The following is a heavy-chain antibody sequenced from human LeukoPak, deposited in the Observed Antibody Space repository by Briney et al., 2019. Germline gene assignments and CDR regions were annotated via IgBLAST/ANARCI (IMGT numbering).Heavy chain of an antibody. J-gene: IGHJ4*01. Sequence: GGSLRLSCAASGFTFSNYWMKWVRQALGKALMWVSDINPGDGRTTGYADSVKGRFTVSRDNAKNTLYLHMSSLKDGDTAVYYCVRDGAGTIPYDLWGQGTLVTVSS. D-gene: IGHD3-22*01. CDR2: INPGDGRTT. CDR3: VRDGAGTIPYDL. V-gene: IGHV3-74*01. CDR1: GFTFSNYW.